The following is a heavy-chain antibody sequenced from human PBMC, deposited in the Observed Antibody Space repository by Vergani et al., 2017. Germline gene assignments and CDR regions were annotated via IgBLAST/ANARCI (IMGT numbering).Heavy chain of an antibody. J-gene: IGHJ6*02. V-gene: IGHV7-4-1*02. CDR1: GYTFTNYP. CDR3: ARGRQWRLTEYLYGMDV. CDR2: INTNSGNP. Sequence: QVQLLQSGSELKKPGASVRISCEASGYTFTNYPLIWVRQAPGQGLEFMGWINTNSGNPTYGPGFTGRFVFSLDTSVSTAYLQISGLKAEDSAVYYCARGRQWRLTEYLYGMDVWGQGTTVTVSS. D-gene: IGHD6-19*01.